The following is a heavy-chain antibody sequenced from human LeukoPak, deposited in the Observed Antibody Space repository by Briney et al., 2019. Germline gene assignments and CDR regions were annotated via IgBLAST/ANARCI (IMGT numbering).Heavy chain of an antibody. D-gene: IGHD3-10*01. CDR3: ARGTNYYGSGSYTFDP. CDR2: IYSGGGT. CDR1: GFTVSSNY. J-gene: IGHJ5*02. V-gene: IGHV3-66*01. Sequence: PGGSLRLSCAASGFTVSSNYISWIRQASGKGLEWVSIIYSGGGTNYADSVKGRLTISRDNSKNTVYLQMNSLRAEDTAVYYCARGTNYYGSGSYTFDPWGQGTLVTVSS.